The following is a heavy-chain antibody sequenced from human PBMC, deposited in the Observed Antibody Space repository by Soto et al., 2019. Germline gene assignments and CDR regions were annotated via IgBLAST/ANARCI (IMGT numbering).Heavy chain of an antibody. V-gene: IGHV5-51*01. CDR3: ARGGYYYDSSGHRRFDP. CDR2: IYPGDSDS. D-gene: IGHD3-22*01. Sequence: GESLKISCKGSGYSFTSYWIGWVRQMPGKGLEWMGIIYPGDSDSRYSPSFQGQVTISADKSISTAYLQWSSLKASDTAMYYCARGGYYYDSSGHRRFDPWGQGTLVTVSS. CDR1: GYSFTSYW. J-gene: IGHJ5*02.